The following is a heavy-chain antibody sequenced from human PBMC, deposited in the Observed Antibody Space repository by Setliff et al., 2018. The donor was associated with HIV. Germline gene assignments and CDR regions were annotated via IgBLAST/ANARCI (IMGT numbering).Heavy chain of an antibody. CDR3: ACGAAAGTDYYYYYYMDV. D-gene: IGHD6-13*01. J-gene: IGHJ6*03. Sequence: PSETLSLTCTVSGGSISSSSYYWGWIRQSPGKGLEWIGSIYYSGSTYYNPSLKSRVTISVDTSKNQFSLKLSSVTAADTAVYYCACGAAAGTDYYYYYYMDVWGKGTTVTVSS. V-gene: IGHV4-39*01. CDR2: IYYSGST. CDR1: GGSISSSSYY.